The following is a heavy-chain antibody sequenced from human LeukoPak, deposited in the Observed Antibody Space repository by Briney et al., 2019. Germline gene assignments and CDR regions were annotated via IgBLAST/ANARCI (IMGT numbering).Heavy chain of an antibody. CDR2: ISWNSGSI. CDR3: AKDMRSYYDSSGYLDY. CDR1: GFTFDDYA. D-gene: IGHD3-22*01. V-gene: IGHV3-9*01. Sequence: PGRSLRLSCAASGFTFDDYAMHWVRQAPGKGLEWVSGISWNSGSIGYADSVKGRFTIPRDNAKNSLYLQMNSLRAEDTALYYCAKDMRSYYDSSGYLDYWGQGTLVTVSS. J-gene: IGHJ4*02.